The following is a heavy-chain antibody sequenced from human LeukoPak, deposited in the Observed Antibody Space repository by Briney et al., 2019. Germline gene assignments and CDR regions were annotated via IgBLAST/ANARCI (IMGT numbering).Heavy chain of an antibody. CDR3: ASRTAVAGGAEYFQH. CDR1: GGSISSYY. J-gene: IGHJ1*01. Sequence: SETLSLTCTVSGGSISSYYWSWIRQPAGKGLEWIGRIYTSGSTNYNPSLKSRVTMSVDTSKNQFSLKLSSVTAADTAVYYCASRTAVAGGAEYFQHWGQGTLVTVSS. V-gene: IGHV4-4*07. CDR2: IYTSGST. D-gene: IGHD6-19*01.